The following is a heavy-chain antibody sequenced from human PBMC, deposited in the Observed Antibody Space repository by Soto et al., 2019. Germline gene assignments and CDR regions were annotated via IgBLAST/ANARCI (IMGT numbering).Heavy chain of an antibody. CDR1: GGSISSYY. CDR3: ASEYCSGGSCRLDY. D-gene: IGHD2-15*01. CDR2: IYYSGST. J-gene: IGHJ4*02. Sequence: SETLSLTCTVSGGSISSYYWSWIRQPPGKGLEWIGYIYYSGSTNYNPSLKSRVTISVDTSKNQFSLKLSSVTAADTAVYYCASEYCSGGSCRLDYWGQGTLVTVSS. V-gene: IGHV4-59*01.